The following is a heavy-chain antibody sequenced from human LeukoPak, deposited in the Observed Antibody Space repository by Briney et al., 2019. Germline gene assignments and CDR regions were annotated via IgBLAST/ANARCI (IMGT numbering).Heavy chain of an antibody. CDR2: ISGSGGST. V-gene: IGHV3-23*01. J-gene: IGHJ2*01. CDR1: GFTFSSYA. CDR3: AKDLYFGAIYWFFDL. Sequence: GGSLRLSCAASGFTFSSYAMNWVRQAPGKGLEWVSTISGSGGSTYYADSVKGRFTISGDNSKNTLYLQMNSLRAEDTAVYFCAKDLYFGAIYWFFDLWGRGTLVTVSS. D-gene: IGHD2-8*01.